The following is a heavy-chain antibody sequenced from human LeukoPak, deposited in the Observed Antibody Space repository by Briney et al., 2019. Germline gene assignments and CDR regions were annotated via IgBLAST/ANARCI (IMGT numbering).Heavy chain of an antibody. J-gene: IGHJ3*02. CDR2: INHSGST. CDR3: ARGGIVVVVAATSFDI. D-gene: IGHD2-15*01. CDR1: GGSFSGYY. Sequence: SETLSLACAVYGGSFSGYYWSWIRQPPGKGLEWIGEINHSGSTNYNSSLKSRVTISVDTSKNQFSLKLSSVTAADTAVYYCARGGIVVVVAATSFDIWGQGTMVTVSS. V-gene: IGHV4-34*01.